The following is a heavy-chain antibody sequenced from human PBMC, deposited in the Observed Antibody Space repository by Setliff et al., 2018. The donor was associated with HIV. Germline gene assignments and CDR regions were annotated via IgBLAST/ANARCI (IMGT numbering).Heavy chain of an antibody. CDR2: FDPEDGQR. CDR3: ATTGPYSGSLYGMDV. V-gene: IGHV1-24*01. CDR1: GYTLSELS. J-gene: IGHJ6*02. D-gene: IGHD1-26*01. Sequence: ASVKVSCKVSGYTLSELSRHWVRQGPGKGLEWVGGFDPEDGQRIYAQKFQGRVTMTEDTSTDTAYMELSSLGFEDTAVYYCATTGPYSGSLYGMDVWGQGTTVTVSS.